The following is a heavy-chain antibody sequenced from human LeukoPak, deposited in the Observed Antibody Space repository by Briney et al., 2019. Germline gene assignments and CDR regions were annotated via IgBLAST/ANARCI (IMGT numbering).Heavy chain of an antibody. D-gene: IGHD5-12*01. J-gene: IGHJ6*03. CDR1: GGSISSSSYY. CDR2: IYYSGST. V-gene: IGHV4-39*01. Sequence: SETLSLTCTVSGGSISSSSYYWGWIRQPPGKGLEWIGSIYYSGSTYYNPSLKSRFTISVDTSTKQFSLKLSSVTAADTAVYYCAKGSGYEAQYYYYYMDVWGKGTTVTISS. CDR3: AKGSGYEAQYYYYYMDV.